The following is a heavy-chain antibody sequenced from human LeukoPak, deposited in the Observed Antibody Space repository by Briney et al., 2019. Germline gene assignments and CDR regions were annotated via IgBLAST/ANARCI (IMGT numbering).Heavy chain of an antibody. CDR3: ATVVAGTFDY. CDR2: IIPIFGTA. Sequence: EASVKVSCKASGGTFSSYAISWVRQAPGQGLEWMGGIIPIFGTANYAQKFQGRVTITADESTSTAYMELSSLRSEDTAVYYCATVVAGTFDYWGQGTLVTVSS. D-gene: IGHD6-19*01. CDR1: GGTFSSYA. V-gene: IGHV1-69*13. J-gene: IGHJ4*02.